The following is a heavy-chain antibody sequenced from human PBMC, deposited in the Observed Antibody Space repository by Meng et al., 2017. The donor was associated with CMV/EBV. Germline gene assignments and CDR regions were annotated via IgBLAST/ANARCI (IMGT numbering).Heavy chain of an antibody. CDR2: IIPIFGTA. V-gene: IGHV1-69*05. CDR1: GGTFSSYA. Sequence: SGGTFSSYAISWVRQAPGQGLEWMGGIIPIFGTANYAQKFQGRVTITTDESTSTAYMELSSLRSEDTAVYYCARHPAEMVAASYFQHWGQGTLVTSPQ. D-gene: IGHD2-15*01. CDR3: ARHPAEMVAASYFQH. J-gene: IGHJ1*01.